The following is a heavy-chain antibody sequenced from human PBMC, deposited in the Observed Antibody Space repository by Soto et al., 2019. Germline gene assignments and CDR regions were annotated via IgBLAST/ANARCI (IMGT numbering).Heavy chain of an antibody. CDR2: IWSDGSNK. J-gene: IGHJ2*01. D-gene: IGHD4-17*01. V-gene: IGHV3-33*07. CDR3: ARGGDGGKNWYFDL. Sequence: GGSLRLSCATSGFTFRSYVMYWVRQAPGRGPEWVAGIWSDGSNKKYADSVKGRFSLSRDNSRNTLYLQMTSLRVEDTAVYYCARGGDGGKNWYFDLWGRGTLVTVSS. CDR1: GFTFRSYV.